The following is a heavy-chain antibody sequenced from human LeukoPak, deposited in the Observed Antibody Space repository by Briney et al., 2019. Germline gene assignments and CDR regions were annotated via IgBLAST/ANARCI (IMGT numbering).Heavy chain of an antibody. V-gene: IGHV3-20*04. Sequence: PRGSLRLSCVASGFIFDDYGMSWVRHAPGKGLEWVSGINWNGGSTGYADSVKGRFTISRDNAKNSLYLQMNSLRAEDTALYYCARVPVFGVVTADYYYYYMDVWGKGTTVTVSS. CDR1: GFIFDDYG. CDR2: INWNGGST. D-gene: IGHD3-3*01. CDR3: ARVPVFGVVTADYYYYYMDV. J-gene: IGHJ6*03.